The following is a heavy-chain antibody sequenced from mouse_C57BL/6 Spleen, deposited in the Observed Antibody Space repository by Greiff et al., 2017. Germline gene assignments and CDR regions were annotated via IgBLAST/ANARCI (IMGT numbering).Heavy chain of an antibody. V-gene: IGHV1-39*01. CDR2: INPNYGTT. CDR1: GYSFTDYN. J-gene: IGHJ1*03. D-gene: IGHD1-1*01. CDR3: ADYYGSSYAGYFDV. Sequence: EVQLQESGPELVKPGASVKISCKASGYSFTDYNMNWVKQSNGKSLEWIGVINPNYGTTSYNQKFKGKATLTVDQSSSTAYMQLNSLTSEDSAVYYCADYYGSSYAGYFDVWGTGTTVTVSS.